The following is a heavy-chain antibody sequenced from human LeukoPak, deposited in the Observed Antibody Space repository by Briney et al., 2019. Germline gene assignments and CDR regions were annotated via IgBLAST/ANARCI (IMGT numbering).Heavy chain of an antibody. Sequence: GASVKVSCKASGYTFTGYYMHWVRQAPGQGLEWMGRTNPNSGGTNYAQKFQGRVTMTRDTSISTAYMELSRLRSVDTAVYYCARRVTVTNFDYWGQGTLVTVSS. CDR2: TNPNSGGT. D-gene: IGHD4-17*01. J-gene: IGHJ4*02. CDR3: ARRVTVTNFDY. CDR1: GYTFTGYY. V-gene: IGHV1-2*06.